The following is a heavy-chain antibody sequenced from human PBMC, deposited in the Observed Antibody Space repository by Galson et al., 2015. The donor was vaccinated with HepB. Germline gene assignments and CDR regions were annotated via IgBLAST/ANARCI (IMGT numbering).Heavy chain of an antibody. Sequence: SVKVSCKASGYTLTSNDINWVRQATGQGLEWMGWMNPNSGNTGYAQKFQGRVTMTRNTSISTAYMELSSLRSEDTAVYYCARGQRGYYDSSGSLRRYYYYMDVWGKGTTVTVSS. D-gene: IGHD3-22*01. V-gene: IGHV1-8*01. CDR1: GYTLTSND. CDR2: MNPNSGNT. CDR3: ARGQRGYYDSSGSLRRYYYYMDV. J-gene: IGHJ6*03.